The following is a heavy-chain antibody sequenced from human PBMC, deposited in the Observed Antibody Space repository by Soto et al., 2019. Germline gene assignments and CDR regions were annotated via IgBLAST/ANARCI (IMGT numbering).Heavy chain of an antibody. CDR3: ARGVVRAAQWFYYYYGMDV. CDR2: INHSGST. D-gene: IGHD2-2*01. CDR1: GGPISSSSYY. V-gene: IGHV4-39*07. Sequence: SETLSLTCTVSGGPISSSSYYWGWIRQPPGKGLEWIGEINHSGSTNYNPSLKSRVTISVDTSKNQFSLKLSSVTAADTAVYYCARGVVRAAQWFYYYYGMDVWGQGTTVTVSS. J-gene: IGHJ6*02.